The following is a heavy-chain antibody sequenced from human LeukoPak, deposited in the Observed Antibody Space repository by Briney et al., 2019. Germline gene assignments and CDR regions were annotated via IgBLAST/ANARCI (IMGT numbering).Heavy chain of an antibody. V-gene: IGHV1-18*01. CDR1: GYTFTSYG. J-gene: IGHJ4*02. D-gene: IGHD3-22*01. CDR2: ISAYNGNT. Sequence: ASVKVSCKASGYTFTSYGISWVRQAPGQGLEWMGCISAYNGNTNYAQTLQGRVTMTTDTSTSTAYMELRSLRSDDTAVYYCAREPFNYYDSSGYCDYWGQGTLVTVSS. CDR3: AREPFNYYDSSGYCDY.